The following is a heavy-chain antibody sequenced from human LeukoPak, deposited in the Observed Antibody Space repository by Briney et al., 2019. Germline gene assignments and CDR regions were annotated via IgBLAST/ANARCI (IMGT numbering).Heavy chain of an antibody. J-gene: IGHJ4*02. D-gene: IGHD6-13*01. V-gene: IGHV1-46*01. Sequence: ASVKVSCKASGYTFSIYNMHWVRQAPGQGLEWMGIINPSGGTSYAQRLPGRIIMTRDTTTLYMELSSLRSEETAVYYCASEGLAGTGLDFWGQGTLVTVSS. CDR1: GYTFSIYN. CDR2: INPSGGT. CDR3: ASEGLAGTGLDF.